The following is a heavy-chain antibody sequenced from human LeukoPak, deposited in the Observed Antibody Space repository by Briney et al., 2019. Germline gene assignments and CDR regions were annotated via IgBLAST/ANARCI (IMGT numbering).Heavy chain of an antibody. CDR3: ARQNAGAFDI. V-gene: IGHV4-34*01. CDR2: INHSGST. CDR1: GGSFSGYY. J-gene: IGHJ3*02. Sequence: PSETLSLTCAVYGGSFSGYYWGWIRQPPGQGLEWIGEINHSGSTNYNPSLKSRVTVSVDTSKNQFSLKLSSVTAADTAVYYCARQNAGAFDIWGQGTMVTVSS.